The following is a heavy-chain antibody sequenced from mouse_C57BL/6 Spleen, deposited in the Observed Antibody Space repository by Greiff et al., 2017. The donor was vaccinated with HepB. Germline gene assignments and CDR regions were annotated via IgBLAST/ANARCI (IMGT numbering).Heavy chain of an antibody. CDR3: ARPPHYYGSSLWYFDV. CDR1: GYTFPSYW. J-gene: IGHJ1*03. D-gene: IGHD1-1*01. V-gene: IGHV1-64*01. CDR2: IHPNSGST. Sequence: QVQPQQSGAALVKPGASVQLSCKASGYTFPSYWMHWVQQRPGQGLEWIGMIHPNSGSTNYNEKFKSKATLTVDKSSSTAYMQLSSLTSEDSAVYYCARPPHYYGSSLWYFDVWGTGTTVTVSS.